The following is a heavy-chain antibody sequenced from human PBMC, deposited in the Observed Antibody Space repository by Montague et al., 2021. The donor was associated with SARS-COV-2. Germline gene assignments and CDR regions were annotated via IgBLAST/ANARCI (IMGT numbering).Heavy chain of an antibody. CDR2: INYSGST. J-gene: IGHJ4*02. Sequence: SETLSLTCTVSGDSMNNYYWSWIRQPPGKGLEWIGHINYSGSTHYNPSLQSRVTLSKDTSKNQFSLRLTSVTAADTAMYFCARAPIYSSSWYGYFGYWGQGTLVTVSS. CDR3: ARAPIYSSSWYGYFGY. D-gene: IGHD6-13*01. V-gene: IGHV4-59*01. CDR1: GDSMNNYY.